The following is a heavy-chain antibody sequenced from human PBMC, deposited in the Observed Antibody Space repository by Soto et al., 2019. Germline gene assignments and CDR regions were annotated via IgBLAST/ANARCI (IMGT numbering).Heavy chain of an antibody. V-gene: IGHV1-18*01. D-gene: IGHD5-12*01. J-gene: IGHJ1*01. CDR2: ISGKNGDT. CDR1: GFTFTSYG. CDR3: GRDLGVDMVATSSGAVAGSRDY. Sequence: QVQLVQSGAEVKKPGASVKVSCKASGFTFTSYGISWVRQAPGQGLEWMGWISGKNGDTNFAQKFQGRVTLTADTSTGTFSMQMRSLRSDDTAIYYCGRDLGVDMVATSSGAVAGSRDYWGQGTLVTVSS.